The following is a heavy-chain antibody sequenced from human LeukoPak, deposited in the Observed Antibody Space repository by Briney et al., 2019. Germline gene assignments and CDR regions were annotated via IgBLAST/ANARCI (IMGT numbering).Heavy chain of an antibody. Sequence: PGGSLRLSCAASGFTFSGSAMHWVRQASGKGLEWVGRIRSKANSYATAYAASVKGRFTISRDDSKNTAYLQMNSLKTEDTAVYYCTRQLASGYNLDYWGQGTLVTVSS. CDR1: GFTFSGSA. V-gene: IGHV3-73*01. CDR3: TRQLASGYNLDY. D-gene: IGHD5-24*01. J-gene: IGHJ4*02. CDR2: IRSKANSYAT.